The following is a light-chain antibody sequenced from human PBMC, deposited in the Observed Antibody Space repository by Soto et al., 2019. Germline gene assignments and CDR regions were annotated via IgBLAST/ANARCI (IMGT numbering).Light chain of an antibody. CDR1: NIGTRS. J-gene: IGLJ2*01. CDR2: YDS. CDR3: QVWDTGSDHVI. V-gene: IGLV3-21*04. Sequence: SYELTQTPSVSVAPGKTARMTCGGNNIGTRSVHWYQQKPGQAPVVVIYYDSDRPSGSPERFSGSNSGDTATLTISRVEAGYEADYYCQVWDTGSDHVIFGGGTKLTVL.